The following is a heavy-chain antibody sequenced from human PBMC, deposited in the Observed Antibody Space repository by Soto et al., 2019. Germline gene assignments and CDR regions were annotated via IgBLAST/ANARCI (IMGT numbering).Heavy chain of an antibody. J-gene: IGHJ4*02. CDR2: IYYTGGT. CDR3: AKYRRTEAEGFTLDY. D-gene: IGHD6-13*01. Sequence: PSETLSLTCTVSGDSINNYYWSWIRQPPGKRLEWIGYIYYTGGTTYNPSLESRVTMSVDTSKNQFSLKLSSVNAADTAVYYCAKYRRTEAEGFTLDYWGRGTLVTVSS. V-gene: IGHV4-59*01. CDR1: GDSINNYY.